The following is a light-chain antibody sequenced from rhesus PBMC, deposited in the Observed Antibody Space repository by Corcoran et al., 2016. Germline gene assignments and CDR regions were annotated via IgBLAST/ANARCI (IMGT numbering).Light chain of an antibody. CDR2: TTS. Sequence: DIQMTQSPSSLSASVGDRVTVTCRASQGINRELSWYQQKPGKAPTLLIYTTSSLQTGVSSRFSGSGSGTDYPLTISGLQPEDVATYYCLQDYTTPWTFGQGAKVEIK. J-gene: IGKJ1*01. CDR3: LQDYTTPWT. CDR1: QGINRE. V-gene: IGKV1-94*01.